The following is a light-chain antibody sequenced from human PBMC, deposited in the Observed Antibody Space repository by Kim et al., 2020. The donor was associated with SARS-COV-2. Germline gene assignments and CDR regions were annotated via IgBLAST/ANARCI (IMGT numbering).Light chain of an antibody. Sequence: SAGERATLSCRASQSVSSSYLAWYQQNPGQAPRLLIYGASSRATGIPDRFSGSESGTDFTLTISRLEPEDFAVYYCQQYGSTPRTFGQGTKVDIK. J-gene: IGKJ1*01. CDR1: QSVSSSY. CDR3: QQYGSTPRT. V-gene: IGKV3-20*01. CDR2: GAS.